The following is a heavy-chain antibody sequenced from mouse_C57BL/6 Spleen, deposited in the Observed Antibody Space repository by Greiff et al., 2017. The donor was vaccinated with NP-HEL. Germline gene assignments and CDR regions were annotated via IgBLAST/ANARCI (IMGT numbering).Heavy chain of an antibody. J-gene: IGHJ4*01. Sequence: VQLKESGPELVKPGASVKISCKASGYSFTGYYMNWVKQSPEKSLEWIGEINPSTGGTTYNQKFKAKATLTVDKSSSTAYMQLKSLTSEDSAVYYCARGYGSPYYYAMDYWGQGTSVTVSS. CDR3: ARGYGSPYYYAMDY. V-gene: IGHV1-42*01. CDR1: GYSFTGYY. CDR2: INPSTGGT. D-gene: IGHD1-1*01.